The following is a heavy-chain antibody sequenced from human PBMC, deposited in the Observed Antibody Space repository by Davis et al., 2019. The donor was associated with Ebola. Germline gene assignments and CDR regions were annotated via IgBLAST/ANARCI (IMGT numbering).Heavy chain of an antibody. CDR2: IYHSGST. Sequence: MPSETLSLTCAVSGGSISSSNWWSWVRQPPGKGLEWLGEIYHSGSTNYNPSLKSRVTISVDKSKNQFSLKLSSVTAADTAVYYCARGGGYGGYGMDVWGQGTTVTVSS. J-gene: IGHJ6*02. V-gene: IGHV4-4*02. CDR3: ARGGGYGGYGMDV. CDR1: GGSISSSNW. D-gene: IGHD5-12*01.